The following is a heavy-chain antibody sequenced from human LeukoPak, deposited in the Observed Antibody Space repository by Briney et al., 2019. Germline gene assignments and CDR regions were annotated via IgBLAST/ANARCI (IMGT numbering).Heavy chain of an antibody. Sequence: GGSLRLSCAASGFAVSSNYMGWVRQAPGKGLEWVSLIYSGGTTSYADSVKGRFTISRDSSKNTVSLQMNSLRAEDTAVYYCARVLLYGSGGAFDYWGQGTLVTVSS. CDR1: GFAVSSNY. J-gene: IGHJ4*02. CDR3: ARVLLYGSGGAFDY. CDR2: IYSGGTT. D-gene: IGHD3-10*01. V-gene: IGHV3-66*02.